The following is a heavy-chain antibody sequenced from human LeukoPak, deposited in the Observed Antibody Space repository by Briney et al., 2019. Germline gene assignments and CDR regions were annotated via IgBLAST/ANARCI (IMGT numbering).Heavy chain of an antibody. J-gene: IGHJ4*02. Sequence: GGSLRLSCAASGFTFSSYGMHWVRQAPGKGLEWVAFIRYDGSNKYYADSVKGRFTISRDNSKNTLYLQMNSLRAEDTAVYYCAKGVYYYGSGSIDYWGQGTLVTVSS. V-gene: IGHV3-30*02. D-gene: IGHD3-10*01. CDR2: IRYDGSNK. CDR1: GFTFSSYG. CDR3: AKGVYYYGSGSIDY.